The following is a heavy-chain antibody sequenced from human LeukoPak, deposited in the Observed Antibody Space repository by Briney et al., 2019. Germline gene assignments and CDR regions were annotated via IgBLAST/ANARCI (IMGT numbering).Heavy chain of an antibody. J-gene: IGHJ4*02. Sequence: PGGSLRLSCAASGFTFSDYYMSWIRQAPGNGLEWVSYISSSGSTIYYADSVKGRFTISRDNAKNSLYLQMNSLRAEDTAVYYCARDKHYDSSGYYNYWGQGTLVTVSS. CDR2: ISSSGSTI. CDR3: ARDKHYDSSGYYNY. CDR1: GFTFSDYY. D-gene: IGHD3-22*01. V-gene: IGHV3-11*01.